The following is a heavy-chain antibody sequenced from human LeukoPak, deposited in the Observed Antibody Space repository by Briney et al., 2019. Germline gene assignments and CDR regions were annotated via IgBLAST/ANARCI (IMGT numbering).Heavy chain of an antibody. D-gene: IGHD3-22*01. CDR2: ITRSSSFI. CDR3: VSELYFSDESGL. V-gene: IGHV3-21*01. Sequence: PGGSLRLSCTVSGFSFSSYSMRWVRQAPGKGPEWVSAITRSSSFIYYADSVNGRFTISRDNAKKSVFLQMNRLRVEDTAIYYCVSELYFSDESGLWGPGTMVIVSS. CDR1: GFSFSSYS. J-gene: IGHJ3*01.